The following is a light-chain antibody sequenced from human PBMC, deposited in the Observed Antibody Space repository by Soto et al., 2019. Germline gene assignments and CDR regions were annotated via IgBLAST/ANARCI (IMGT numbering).Light chain of an antibody. V-gene: IGKV3-20*01. CDR1: QSVSTNY. CDR3: HQYGHYNSQTYT. J-gene: IGKJ2*01. CDR2: ATS. Sequence: IGLTQSPGTLSLSPGDRVTLSCRASQSVSTNYFSCYEQKPGQPPRLLISATSIRAVGTPDIFSGRGSGTDVTLTISSMRPVDFEMYACHQYGHYNSQTYTFGQGTRLEI.